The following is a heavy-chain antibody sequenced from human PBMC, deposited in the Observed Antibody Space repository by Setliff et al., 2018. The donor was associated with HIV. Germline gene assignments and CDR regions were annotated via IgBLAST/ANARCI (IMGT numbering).Heavy chain of an antibody. CDR1: GYKFTDYW. J-gene: IGHJ6*03. CDR3: ARHLGLPDATDYMDV. CDR2: IYGDGSDP. D-gene: IGHD2-2*01. V-gene: IGHV5-51*01. Sequence: PGESLKISCKGFGYKFTDYWVGWVRQMPGEGLEWMGVIYGDGSDPRYSPSFQGQVTISADKSISTAYLQWSSLKASDNAMYYCARHLGLPDATDYMDVWGKGTTVTVSS.